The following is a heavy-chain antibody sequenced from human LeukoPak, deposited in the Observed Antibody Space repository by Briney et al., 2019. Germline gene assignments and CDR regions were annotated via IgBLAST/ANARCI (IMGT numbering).Heavy chain of an antibody. CDR3: ARSSTTVRGVIYY. CDR1: GGSFSGYY. Sequence: SETLSLTCAVYGGSFSGYYWSWIRQPPGKGLEWIGEINHSGSTNYNPSLKSRVTISVDTSKNQFSLKLSSVTAADTAVYYCARSSTTVRGVIYYWGQGTLVTVSS. CDR2: INHSGST. V-gene: IGHV4-34*01. D-gene: IGHD3-10*01. J-gene: IGHJ4*02.